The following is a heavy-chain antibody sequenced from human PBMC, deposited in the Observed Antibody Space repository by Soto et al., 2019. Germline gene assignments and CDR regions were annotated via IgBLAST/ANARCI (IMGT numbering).Heavy chain of an antibody. J-gene: IGHJ5*02. CDR2: IYHSGST. D-gene: IGHD2-15*01. CDR1: SGSISSSNW. V-gene: IGHV4-4*02. CDR3: ARGGGYCSGGSCRSSNWFDP. Sequence: QVQLQESGPGLVKPSGTLSLTCAVSSGSISSSNWWSWVRQPPGKGLEWIGEIYHSGSTNYNPSLKSRVTISVDKSKNQFSLKLSSVTAADTAVYYCARGGGYCSGGSCRSSNWFDPWGQGTLVTVSS.